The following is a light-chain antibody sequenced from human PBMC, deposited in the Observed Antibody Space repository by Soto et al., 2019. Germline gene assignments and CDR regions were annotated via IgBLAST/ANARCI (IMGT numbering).Light chain of an antibody. CDR2: TAS. Sequence: DILLTQSPSFLSASVGDRVTITCRASQGFSNYLAWYHQKPAKAPKLLIHTASTLQSGVPSRFSGSGSGTEFTLTISSLQPEDFATNYCQQRHSYPITFGQGTRLETK. J-gene: IGKJ5*01. CDR3: QQRHSYPIT. CDR1: QGFSNY. V-gene: IGKV1-9*01.